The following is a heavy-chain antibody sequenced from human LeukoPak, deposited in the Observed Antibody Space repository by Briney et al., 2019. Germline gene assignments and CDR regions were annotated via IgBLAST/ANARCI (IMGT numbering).Heavy chain of an antibody. J-gene: IGHJ4*02. CDR1: GFTFSNSA. Sequence: EGSLRLSCAASGFTFSNSAMHWVRQPPGKGLEWVTVISKDETNTYYADSVKGRFTISRDNSNNMLYLQMNSLRAEDTAVYYCAKAPKVRGVIHFDYWGQGTLVTVSS. CDR3: AKAPKVRGVIHFDY. D-gene: IGHD3-10*01. V-gene: IGHV3-30*18. CDR2: ISKDETNT.